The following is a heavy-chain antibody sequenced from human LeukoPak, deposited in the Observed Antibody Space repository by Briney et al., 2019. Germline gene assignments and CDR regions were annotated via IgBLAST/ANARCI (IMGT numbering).Heavy chain of an antibody. J-gene: IGHJ4*02. V-gene: IGHV4-4*07. CDR2: IYTSGST. CDR3: ARVGYGDYGVLDY. Sequence: PLETLSLTCTVSGVSISGDYWSWIRQPARRGLEWVGRIYTSGSTIYNPSLKSRVTMSVDTSKNQFSLRLNSVTAADTAVYYCARVGYGDYGVLDYWGQGTLVTISS. D-gene: IGHD4-17*01. CDR1: GVSISGDY.